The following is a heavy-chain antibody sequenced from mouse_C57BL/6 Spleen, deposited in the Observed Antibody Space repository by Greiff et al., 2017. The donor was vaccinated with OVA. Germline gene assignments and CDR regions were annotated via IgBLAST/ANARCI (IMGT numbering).Heavy chain of an antibody. Sequence: QVHVQQSGPELVKPGASVKISCKASGYTFPDYYINWVKQRHGQGLEWIGWIYPGSGNTKYNEKFKCKATLTVDTSSSTAYMQLSSLTSEDSAVYFCATIYYCKGEVYYAMDYWGQVTSVTVSS. V-gene: IGHV1-84*01. CDR3: ATIYYCKGEVYYAMDY. CDR1: GYTFPDYY. CDR2: IYPGSGNT. J-gene: IGHJ4*01. D-gene: IGHD2-1*01.